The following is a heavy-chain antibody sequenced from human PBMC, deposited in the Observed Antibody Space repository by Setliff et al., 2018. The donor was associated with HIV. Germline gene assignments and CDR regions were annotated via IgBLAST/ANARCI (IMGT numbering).Heavy chain of an antibody. J-gene: IGHJ4*02. CDR2: IYTSGST. Sequence: PSETLSLTCTVSGGSISSYYWSWIRQPPGKGLEWIGYIYTSGSTNYNPSLKSRVTISVDTSKNQFSLKLSSVTAADTAVYYCARGGDRQQLVLIDYWGQGTLVTVSS. CDR3: ARGGDRQQLVLIDY. V-gene: IGHV4-4*08. D-gene: IGHD6-13*01. CDR1: GGSISSYY.